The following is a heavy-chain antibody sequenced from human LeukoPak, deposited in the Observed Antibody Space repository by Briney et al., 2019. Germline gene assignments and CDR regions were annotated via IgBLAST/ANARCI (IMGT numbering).Heavy chain of an antibody. CDR2: ISGSGGIT. Sequence: GVSLRLSCAASGFTFSSYAMSWVRQAPGKGLEWVSAISGSGGITYYADSVKGRFTISRDNSKNTLYLQMNSLRAEDTTVYYCAKDHWYYYDSSGYSSFDYWGQGTLVTVSS. J-gene: IGHJ4*02. CDR1: GFTFSSYA. V-gene: IGHV3-23*01. D-gene: IGHD3-22*01. CDR3: AKDHWYYYDSSGYSSFDY.